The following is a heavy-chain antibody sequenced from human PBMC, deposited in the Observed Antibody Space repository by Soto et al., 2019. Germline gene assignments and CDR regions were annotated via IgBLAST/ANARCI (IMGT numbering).Heavy chain of an antibody. D-gene: IGHD5-12*01. Sequence: PSETLPLTCTVSGGSISSSSYCWGWIRKPPGKGLEWIGSIYYSGSTYYNPSLKSRVTISVDTSKNQFSLKLSSVTAADTAVYYCAREFGPSGYDLGDDYWGQGTLVTVSS. V-gene: IGHV4-39*01. CDR1: GGSISSSSYC. CDR2: IYYSGST. CDR3: AREFGPSGYDLGDDY. J-gene: IGHJ4*02.